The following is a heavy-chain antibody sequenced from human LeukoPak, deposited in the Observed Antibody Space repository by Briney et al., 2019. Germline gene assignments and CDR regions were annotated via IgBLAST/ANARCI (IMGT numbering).Heavy chain of an antibody. V-gene: IGHV1-46*01. Sequence: ASVKVSCKASGYTFTSYYMHWVRQAPGQGLEWMGIINPSGGSTSYAQKFQGRVTMTRDTSTSTVYMELSSLRSEDTAVYYCARDRGPSGYCSSTSCWAPQYDWFAPWAQGPLVTVSS. J-gene: IGHJ5*02. D-gene: IGHD2-2*01. CDR1: GYTFTSYY. CDR3: ARDRGPSGYCSSTSCWAPQYDWFAP. CDR2: INPSGGST.